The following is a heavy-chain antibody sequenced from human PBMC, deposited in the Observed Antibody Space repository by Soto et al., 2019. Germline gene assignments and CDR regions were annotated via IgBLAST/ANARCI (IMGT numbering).Heavy chain of an antibody. V-gene: IGHV3-33*01. Sequence: PGGSLRLSCAASGFTFSSYGMHWVRQALGKGLEWVAVIWYDGSNKYYADSVKGRFTISRDNSKNTLYLQMNSLRAEDTAVYYCAREFLRFGGDAFDIWGQGTMVTVSS. CDR1: GFTFSSYG. CDR3: AREFLRFGGDAFDI. CDR2: IWYDGSNK. D-gene: IGHD3-10*01. J-gene: IGHJ3*02.